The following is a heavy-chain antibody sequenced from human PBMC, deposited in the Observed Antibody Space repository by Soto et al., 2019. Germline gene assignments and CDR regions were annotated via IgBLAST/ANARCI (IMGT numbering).Heavy chain of an antibody. Sequence: GASVKVSCKASGGTFSSYAISWVRPAPGQRLEWMGGIIPIFGTANYAQKFQGRVTITADESTSTAYMELSSLRSEDTAVYYCARGGVYYYDSSGYYPLGYWGQGTLVTVSS. J-gene: IGHJ4*02. CDR1: GGTFSSYA. CDR3: ARGGVYYYDSSGYYPLGY. CDR2: IIPIFGTA. D-gene: IGHD3-22*01. V-gene: IGHV1-69*13.